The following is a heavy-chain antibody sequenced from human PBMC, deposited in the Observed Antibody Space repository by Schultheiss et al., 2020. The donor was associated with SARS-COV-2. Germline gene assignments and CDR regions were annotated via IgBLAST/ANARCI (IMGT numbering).Heavy chain of an antibody. Sequence: GGSLRLSCAASGFTFSSYWMSWVRQAPGKGLEWVSYISSSGSTIYYADSVKGRFTISRDNSKNTLYLQMNSLGAEDTAMYYCARRDRVGSAAQYYQYMDVWGKGTTVTVSS. V-gene: IGHV3-48*01. CDR1: GFTFSSYW. J-gene: IGHJ6*03. CDR2: ISSSGSTI. CDR3: ARRDRVGSAAQYYQYMDV. D-gene: IGHD6-6*01.